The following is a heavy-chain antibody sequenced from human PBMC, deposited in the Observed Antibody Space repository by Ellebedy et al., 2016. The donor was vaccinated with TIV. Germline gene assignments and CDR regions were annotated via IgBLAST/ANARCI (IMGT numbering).Heavy chain of an antibody. CDR2: ISGGGGTT. D-gene: IGHD4-17*01. Sequence: GESLKISCAASGFTFSSYAMSWVRQAPGKGLELVSAISGGGGTTYYADSVKGRFTISRDNSKSTLYLQMNSLRADDTAVYYCAKLPTVSPGRDWFDPWGQGTLVTVSS. J-gene: IGHJ5*02. CDR1: GFTFSSYA. V-gene: IGHV3-23*01. CDR3: AKLPTVSPGRDWFDP.